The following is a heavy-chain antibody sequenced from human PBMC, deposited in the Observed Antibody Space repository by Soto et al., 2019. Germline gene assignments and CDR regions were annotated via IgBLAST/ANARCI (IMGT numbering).Heavy chain of an antibody. J-gene: IGHJ4*02. CDR2: IYYSGST. Sequence: PSETLSLTCTVSGGSISSSSYYWGWIRQPPGKGLEWIGSIYYSGSTYYNPSLKSRVTISVDTSKNQFYLKLSSVTAADTAVYYCAREASSSPPYYFDYWGQGTLVTVSS. D-gene: IGHD6-6*01. V-gene: IGHV4-39*02. CDR3: AREASSSPPYYFDY. CDR1: GGSISSSSYY.